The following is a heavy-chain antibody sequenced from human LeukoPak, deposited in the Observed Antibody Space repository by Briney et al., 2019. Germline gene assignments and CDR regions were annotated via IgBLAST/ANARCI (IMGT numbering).Heavy chain of an antibody. V-gene: IGHV1-18*01. D-gene: IGHD2-2*01. CDR3: ARAPFCSSVSCYRTNNWLDP. J-gene: IGHJ5*02. CDR1: GGTFSSYA. CDR2: ISGNNDNT. Sequence: ASVKVSCKASGGTFSSYAISWVRQAPGQGLEWMGWISGNNDNTNYAQRVQDGITMTTDTSTSTAYMELRSLRSDDTAVYYCARAPFCSSVSCYRTNNWLDPWGQGTLVTVSS.